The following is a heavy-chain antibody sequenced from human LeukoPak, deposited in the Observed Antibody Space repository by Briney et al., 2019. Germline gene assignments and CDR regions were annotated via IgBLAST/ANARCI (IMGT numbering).Heavy chain of an antibody. D-gene: IGHD2-15*01. CDR3: ARSGSYAAAGDY. V-gene: IGHV4-59*08. J-gene: IGHJ4*02. CDR2: IYFSGTT. CDR1: GDSINAYY. Sequence: PSETLSLTCTVSGDSINAYYWGWIRQPPGKGLEWIGYIYFSGTTKYNPSLESRVTISVDTSKNQFSLKLSSVTAADTAVYYCARSGSYAAAGDYWGQGTLVTVSS.